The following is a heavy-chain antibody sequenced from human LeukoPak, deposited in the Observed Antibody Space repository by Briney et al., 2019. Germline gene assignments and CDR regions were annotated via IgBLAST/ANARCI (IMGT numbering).Heavy chain of an antibody. CDR3: AKNRRVEATPVDY. V-gene: IGHV3-48*03. J-gene: IGHJ4*02. D-gene: IGHD2-15*01. CDR1: GFTFSSYE. CDR2: ISSSGSTT. Sequence: PGGSLRLSCAASGFTFSSYEMYWVRQAPGKGLEWVSYISSSGSTTYYADSVKGRFTISRDNSENTLFLQMNSLKAEDTAIYYCAKNRRVEATPVDYWGQGTLVTVSS.